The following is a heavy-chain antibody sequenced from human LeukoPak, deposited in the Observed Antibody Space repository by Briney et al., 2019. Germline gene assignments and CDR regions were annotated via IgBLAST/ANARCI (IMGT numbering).Heavy chain of an antibody. CDR3: ASSTVAAAGTGWFDP. J-gene: IGHJ5*02. D-gene: IGHD6-13*01. Sequence: SETLSLTCTVSGGSVSSGSYYWSWIRQPPGKGLEWIGYIYYSGSTNYNPSLKSRVTISVDTSKNQFSLKLSSVTAADTAVYYCASSTVAAAGTGWFDPWGQGTLVTVSS. CDR2: IYYSGST. CDR1: GGSVSSGSYY. V-gene: IGHV4-61*01.